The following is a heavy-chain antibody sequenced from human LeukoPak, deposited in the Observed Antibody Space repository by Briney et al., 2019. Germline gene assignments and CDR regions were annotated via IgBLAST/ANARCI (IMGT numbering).Heavy chain of an antibody. J-gene: IGHJ4*02. CDR3: ARGVSHFRGYSYGYTFDY. CDR2: IYHSGST. D-gene: IGHD5-18*01. CDR1: GGSISSYY. V-gene: IGHV4-38-2*02. Sequence: SGTLSLTGTVSGGSISSYYWSWIRQPPGKGLEWIGSIYHSGSTYYNPSLKSRVTISVDTSKNQFSLKLSSVTAADTAVYYCARGVSHFRGYSYGYTFDYWGQGTLVTVSS.